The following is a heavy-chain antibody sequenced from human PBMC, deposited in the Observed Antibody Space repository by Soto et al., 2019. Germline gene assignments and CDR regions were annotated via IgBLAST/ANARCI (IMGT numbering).Heavy chain of an antibody. J-gene: IGHJ6*02. D-gene: IGHD6-19*01. CDR1: GGSFSGYY. Sequence: PSETLSLTCAVYGGSFSGYYWSWIRQPPGKGLEWIGEINHSGSTNYNPSLKSRVTISVDTSKNQFSLKLSSVTAADTAVYYCARGVLTVAGPPYYYYYYGMDVWGQGTTVT. CDR3: ARGVLTVAGPPYYYYYYGMDV. CDR2: INHSGST. V-gene: IGHV4-34*01.